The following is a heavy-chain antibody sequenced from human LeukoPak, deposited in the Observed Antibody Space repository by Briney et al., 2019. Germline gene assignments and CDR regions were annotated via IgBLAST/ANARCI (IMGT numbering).Heavy chain of an antibody. CDR2: IYYSGST. CDR3: ARLVVGAIDAFDI. J-gene: IGHJ3*02. Sequence: SETLSLTCTVSGGSISSYYWSWIRQPPGKRLEWIGYIYYSGSTNYNPSLKSRVTISVDTSKNQFSLKLSSVTAADTAVYYCARLVVGAIDAFDIWGQGTMVTVSS. D-gene: IGHD1-26*01. V-gene: IGHV4-59*01. CDR1: GGSISSYY.